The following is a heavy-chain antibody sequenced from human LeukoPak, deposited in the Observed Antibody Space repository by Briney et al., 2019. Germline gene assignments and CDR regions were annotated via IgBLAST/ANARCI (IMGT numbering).Heavy chain of an antibody. V-gene: IGHV4-59*08. CDR2: ISETGSI. CDR3: ARQDALGKFPPPYYMDV. D-gene: IGHD1-26*01. CDR1: GGSIRIYN. Sequence: SETLSLTCTVSGGSIRIYNWNWLRQPPGKGLEGIGYISETGSINYNSSLENRVTLSLDTSKSQISLNLRSATVADTAVYYCARQDALGKFPPPYYMDVWGKGTTVIVS. J-gene: IGHJ6*03.